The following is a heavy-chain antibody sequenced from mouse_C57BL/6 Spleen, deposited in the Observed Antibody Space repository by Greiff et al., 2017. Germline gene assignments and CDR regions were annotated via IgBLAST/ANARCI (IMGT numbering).Heavy chain of an antibody. Sequence: DVQLQEPGAALVKPGASVKLSCTASGFNINDYYMHWVKQRTEQGLEWIGRIDPADGATKSAPTFPGKATITADTSSNTAYLQLSSLTSEDTAVYDCASSNYNAMDYWGQGTSVTVSS. V-gene: IGHV14-2*01. CDR1: GFNINDYY. CDR2: IDPADGAT. CDR3: ASSNYNAMDY. D-gene: IGHD2-5*01. J-gene: IGHJ4*01.